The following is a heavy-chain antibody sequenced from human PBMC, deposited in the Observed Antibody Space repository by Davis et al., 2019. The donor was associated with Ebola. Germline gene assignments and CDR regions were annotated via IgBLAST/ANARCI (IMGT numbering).Heavy chain of an antibody. CDR1: TFTFSSYA. D-gene: IGHD2/OR15-2a*01. CDR3: ARDPFPLPY. J-gene: IGHJ4*02. V-gene: IGHV3-30-3*01. CDR2: ISYDGSNK. Sequence: PSETLSLTCAASTFTFSSYAIHWVRPAPGKGLEWVAVISYDGSNKYYADSVKGRFTISRDNSKNTLYLQMNSLRAEDTAVYYCARDPFPLPYWGQGTLVTVSS.